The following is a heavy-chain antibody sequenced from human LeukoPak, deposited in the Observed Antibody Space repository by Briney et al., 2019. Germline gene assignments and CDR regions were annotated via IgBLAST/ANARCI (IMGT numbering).Heavy chain of an antibody. CDR3: ARTQYNWNAYFDY. CDR2: ISSSGSTI. CDR1: GFTFSSYE. D-gene: IGHD1-20*01. V-gene: IGHV3-48*03. Sequence: GGSLRLSCAASGFTFSSYEMNWVRQAPGKGLEWVSYISSSGSTIYYADPVKGRFTISRDNAKNSLYLQMNSLRSEDTAVYYCARTQYNWNAYFDYWGQGTLVTVSS. J-gene: IGHJ4*02.